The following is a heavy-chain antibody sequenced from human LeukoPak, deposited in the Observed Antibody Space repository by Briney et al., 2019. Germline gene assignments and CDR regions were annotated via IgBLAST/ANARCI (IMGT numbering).Heavy chain of an antibody. CDR2: IKQDGSEK. D-gene: IGHD2-8*01. V-gene: IGHV3-7*01. CDR1: GFTFSSFW. CDR3: ARDDHCTNGVCCRPFNY. J-gene: IGHJ4*02. Sequence: PGGSLRLSCAASGFTFSSFWMSWVRQAPGKGLEWVADIKQDGSEKYYVESVKGRFTISRDNDKHSLYLPVKSLNAEDTAVLFFARDDHCTNGVCCRPFNYWGQGTLVTVSS.